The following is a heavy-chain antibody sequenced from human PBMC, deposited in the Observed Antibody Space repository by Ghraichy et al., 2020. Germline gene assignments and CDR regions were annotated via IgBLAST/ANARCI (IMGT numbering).Heavy chain of an antibody. CDR1: GGSISSNGYY. D-gene: IGHD5-18*01. CDR2: IYHTGNT. Sequence: SETPSLTCTVSGGSISSNGYYWGWIRQPPGKGLEWIGTIYHTGNTYYTPSLKSRVSISVDTSKNHLSLNLSSVTAADTAIYYCARHARWGYSYGYHVDYWGQGTLVPVSS. V-gene: IGHV4-39*01. CDR3: ARHARWGYSYGYHVDY. J-gene: IGHJ4*02.